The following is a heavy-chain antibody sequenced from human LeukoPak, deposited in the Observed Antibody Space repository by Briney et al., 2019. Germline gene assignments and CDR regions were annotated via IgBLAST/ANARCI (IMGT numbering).Heavy chain of an antibody. V-gene: IGHV3-30*04. D-gene: IGHD3-22*01. CDR3: ARGGSVAYYYDSSGYYRPDYYYGMDV. CDR2: ISYDGSNK. J-gene: IGHJ6*02. CDR1: GFTFSSYA. Sequence: GGSLRLSCAASGFTFSSYAMHWVRQAPGKGLEWVAVISYDGSNKYYADSVKGRFTISRDNSKNTLYLQMNSLRAEDTAVYYCARGGSVAYYYDSSGYYRPDYYYGMDVWGQGTTVTVSS.